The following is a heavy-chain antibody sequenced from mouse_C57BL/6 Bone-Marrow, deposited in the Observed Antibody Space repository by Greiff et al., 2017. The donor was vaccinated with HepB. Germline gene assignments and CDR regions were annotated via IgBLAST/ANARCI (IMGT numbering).Heavy chain of an antibody. J-gene: IGHJ4*01. V-gene: IGHV5-6*01. CDR1: GFTFSSYG. CDR2: ISSGGSYT. CDR3: AREVMDY. Sequence: EVQGVESGGDLVKPGGSLKLSCAASGFTFSSYGMSWVRQTPDKRLEWVATISSGGSYTYYPTSVKGRFTITRDNAKNNLYLQMSSLKSEDTAMYYCAREVMDYWGQGTSVTVSS.